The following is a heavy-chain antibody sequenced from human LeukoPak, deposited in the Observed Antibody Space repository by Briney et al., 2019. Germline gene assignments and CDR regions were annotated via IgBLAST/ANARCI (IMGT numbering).Heavy chain of an antibody. CDR3: ARESGYYYDTSGYTFDY. Sequence: SETLSLTCAVSGYSISSGYYWGWIRPPPGKGLEWLGSIYHSGSTYYNPSLKSRVTISVVSSKNQFSLKLSSVTAADTAVYYCARESGYYYDTSGYTFDYWGQGILVTVSS. CDR2: IYHSGST. CDR1: GYSISSGYY. D-gene: IGHD3-22*01. V-gene: IGHV4-38-2*02. J-gene: IGHJ4*02.